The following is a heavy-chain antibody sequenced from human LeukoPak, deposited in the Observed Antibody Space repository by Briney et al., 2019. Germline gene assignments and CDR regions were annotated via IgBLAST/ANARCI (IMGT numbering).Heavy chain of an antibody. Sequence: SETLSLTCTVSGGSISSYYWSWIRQPPGKGLEWIGYIYYSGSTNYNPSLKSRVTISVDTSKNQFSLKLSSVTAADTAVYYCARHCSGGSCYFEGAINAFDIWGQGTVVTVSS. CDR2: IYYSGST. J-gene: IGHJ3*02. D-gene: IGHD2-15*01. CDR1: GGSISSYY. V-gene: IGHV4-59*08. CDR3: ARHCSGGSCYFEGAINAFDI.